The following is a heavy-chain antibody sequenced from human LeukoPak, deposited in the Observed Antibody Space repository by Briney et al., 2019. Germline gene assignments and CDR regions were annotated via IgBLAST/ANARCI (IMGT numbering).Heavy chain of an antibody. CDR1: GGSISSNNYY. V-gene: IGHV4-39*07. D-gene: IGHD6-19*01. Sequence: SETLSLTCTVSGGSISSNNYYWGWIRQPPGKGLEWIGSIYYSGSTYYNPSLKSRVTILVDTSKNQFSLKLRFVTAADTAVYYCARTRTYSSGWYFDYWGQGTLVTVSS. CDR2: IYYSGST. CDR3: ARTRTYSSGWYFDY. J-gene: IGHJ4*02.